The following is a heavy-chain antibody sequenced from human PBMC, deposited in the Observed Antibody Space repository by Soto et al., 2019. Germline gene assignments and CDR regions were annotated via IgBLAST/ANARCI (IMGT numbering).Heavy chain of an antibody. CDR3: AREPRITGSTYGMDV. J-gene: IGHJ6*02. D-gene: IGHD1-7*01. CDR2: TYYRSKWYN. Sequence: TCAISGDSVSSNSAAWNCIRQSPSRGLGWLGRTYYRSKWYNDYAVSVKSRITINPDTSKNQFSLQLNSVTPEDTAVYYCAREPRITGSTYGMDVWGQGTTVTVSS. CDR1: GDSVSSNSAA. V-gene: IGHV6-1*01.